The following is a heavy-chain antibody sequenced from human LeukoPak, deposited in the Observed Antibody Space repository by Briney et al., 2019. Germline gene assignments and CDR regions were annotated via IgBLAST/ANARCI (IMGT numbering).Heavy chain of an antibody. V-gene: IGHV1-8*03. Sequence: ASVKVSCEASGYTFTSYDINWVRQATGQGLEWMGWMNPNSGNTGYAQKFQGRVTITRNTSISTAYMELSSLRSEDTAVYYCARGSVEQLVPNLDYWGQGTLVTVSS. CDR1: GYTFTSYD. J-gene: IGHJ4*02. CDR3: ARGSVEQLVPNLDY. CDR2: MNPNSGNT. D-gene: IGHD6-6*01.